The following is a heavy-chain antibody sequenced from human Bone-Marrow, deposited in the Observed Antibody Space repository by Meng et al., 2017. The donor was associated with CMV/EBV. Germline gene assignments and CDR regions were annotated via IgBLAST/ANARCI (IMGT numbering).Heavy chain of an antibody. CDR1: GYSFASYW. Sequence: GESLKISCKGSGYSFASYWIGWVRQLPGKGLEWMAIIYPAESEIRYSPSFQGQVSVSADRSTSTAYLQWSSLKASDTAMYYCARHGGNSGAWGQGTLVIVSS. D-gene: IGHD4-23*01. CDR2: IYPAESEI. J-gene: IGHJ5*02. V-gene: IGHV5-51*01. CDR3: ARHGGNSGA.